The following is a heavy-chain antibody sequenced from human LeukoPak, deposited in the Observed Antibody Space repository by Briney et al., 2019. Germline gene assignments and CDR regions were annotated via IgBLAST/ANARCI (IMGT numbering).Heavy chain of an antibody. V-gene: IGHV6-1*01. J-gene: IGHJ4*02. Sequence: SQTLSLTCAISGDSVSGKSVAWNWTRQSPSRGLEWLGRTFYRSKWSSEYATSMKDRITINPDTSKNQFSLQLISVTPEDTAVYYCARGDGPIHGRYYFDYWGQGTLITVSS. CDR1: GDSVSGKSVA. D-gene: IGHD3-10*01. CDR2: TFYRSKWSS. CDR3: ARGDGPIHGRYYFDY.